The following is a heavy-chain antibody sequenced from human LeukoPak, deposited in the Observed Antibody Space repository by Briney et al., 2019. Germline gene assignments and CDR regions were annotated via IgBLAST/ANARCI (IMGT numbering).Heavy chain of an antibody. CDR2: IRDSGET. V-gene: IGHV3-66*03. D-gene: IGHD4-17*01. CDR3: ARDRAVTQDWVEFDP. J-gene: IGHJ5*02. Sequence: GGSLRLSCAGSGFSVSNNYMSWVRQPPGKGLEWVSLIRDSGETFYADSVKGRFTISRDNSKNTMYLQMNRLRVEDTAVYFCARDRAVTQDWVEFDPWGQGTLVTVSS. CDR1: GFSVSNNY.